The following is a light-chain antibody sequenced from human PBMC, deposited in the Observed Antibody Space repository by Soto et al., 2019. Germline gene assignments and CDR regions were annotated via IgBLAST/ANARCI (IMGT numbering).Light chain of an antibody. CDR2: EVS. CDR1: NSDIGGYNY. Sequence: QSALTQPASVSGSPGQSVTISCTGSNSDIGGYNYVSWYQQHPGKAPKLMIYEVSNRPSGASSRFSGSKSGNTASLTISGLQAEDEADYYCSSYTRSSTLVVFGGGTKLTVL. CDR3: SSYTRSSTLVV. V-gene: IGLV2-14*01. J-gene: IGLJ2*01.